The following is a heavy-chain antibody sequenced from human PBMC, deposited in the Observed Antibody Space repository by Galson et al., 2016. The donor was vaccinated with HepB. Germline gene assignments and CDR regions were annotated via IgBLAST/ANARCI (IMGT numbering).Heavy chain of an antibody. V-gene: IGHV4-61*02. CDR3: ARDRGFNGNDFVHYFDF. Sequence: TLSLTCTVSGGAITAGRYYWTWLRQPAGKGLEWIGRISNTGDTNYNSSPKSPVTISLDASANQFYLTLGSVTAADTAKYFCARDRGFNGNDFVHYFDFWGRGILVTVSS. J-gene: IGHJ4*02. D-gene: IGHD3-10*01. CDR1: GGAITAGRYY. CDR2: ISNTGDT.